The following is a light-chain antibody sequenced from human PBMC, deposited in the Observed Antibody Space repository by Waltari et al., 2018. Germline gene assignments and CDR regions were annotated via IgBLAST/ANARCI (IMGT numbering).Light chain of an antibody. CDR2: DAS. CDR3: QQYDNLPPGT. CDR1: QDISNY. V-gene: IGKV1-33*01. Sequence: DIQMTQSPSSLSASVEDIVTITCQASQDISNYLNWYQQKPGKAPKLLIYDASNLETGVPSRFSGSGSGTDFTFTISSLQPEDIATYYCQQYDNLPPGTFGGGTKVEIK. J-gene: IGKJ4*01.